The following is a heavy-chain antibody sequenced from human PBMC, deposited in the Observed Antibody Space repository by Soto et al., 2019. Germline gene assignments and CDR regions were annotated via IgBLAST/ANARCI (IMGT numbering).Heavy chain of an antibody. Sequence: PSETLSLTCTVSGGSISSYYWSWIRQPPGKGLEWVGYIYYSGSTIYNPSLKSPVPIPVDTSKNHFSLKLSSVTAADPAAYYCARLYSSPWFDPWGQGTPVPVPP. CDR3: ARLYSSPWFDP. CDR2: IYYSGST. J-gene: IGHJ5*02. CDR1: GGSISSYY. V-gene: IGHV4-59*01. D-gene: IGHD5-18*01.